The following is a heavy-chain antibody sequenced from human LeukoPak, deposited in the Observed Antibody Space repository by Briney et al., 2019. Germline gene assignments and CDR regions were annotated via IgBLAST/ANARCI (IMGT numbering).Heavy chain of an antibody. CDR3: ARDSNYDY. CDR1: GFTVSSTY. V-gene: IGHV3-66*02. J-gene: IGHJ4*02. D-gene: IGHD6-13*01. Sequence: PGESLRLSCAASGFTVSSTYMSWVRQAPGKGLEWVSVIYSVGSTFYADPVKGRFTISRDNSKNTLYLQMNSLRAEDTAVYFCARDSNYDYWGQGTLVTVSS. CDR2: IYSVGST.